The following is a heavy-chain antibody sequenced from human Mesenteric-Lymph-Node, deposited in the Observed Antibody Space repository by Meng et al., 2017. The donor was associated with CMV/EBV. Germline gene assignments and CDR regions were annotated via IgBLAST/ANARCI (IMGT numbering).Heavy chain of an antibody. CDR1: GFTLHDYT. CDR2: ISWDGTTT. V-gene: IGHV3-43*01. J-gene: IGHJ4*02. CDR3: ARDDNTGYQVGGIDY. D-gene: IGHD3-16*01. Sequence: GESLKISCAASGFTLHDYTMNWVRLVPGKGHEWVSLISWDGTTTIYADSVKGRFTVSRDNAKNSLYLQMNSLRAEDTAVYYCARDDNTGYQVGGIDYWGQGTLVTVSS.